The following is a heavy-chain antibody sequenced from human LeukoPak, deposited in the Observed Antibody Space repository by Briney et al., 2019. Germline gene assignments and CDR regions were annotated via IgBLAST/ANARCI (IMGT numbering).Heavy chain of an antibody. CDR1: GFTVGGNY. Sequence: GGSLRLSCAASGFTVGGNYMSWVRQAPGKGLEWVSVIYSGGSTYYADSVKGRFTISRDHSKNTLYLQMNSLRAEDTALYYCAKFLSSSSGTSSSDTSYYYYYMDVWGKGTTVTVSS. J-gene: IGHJ6*03. CDR3: AKFLSSSSGTSSSDTSYYYYYMDV. D-gene: IGHD6-6*01. CDR2: IYSGGST. V-gene: IGHV3-53*01.